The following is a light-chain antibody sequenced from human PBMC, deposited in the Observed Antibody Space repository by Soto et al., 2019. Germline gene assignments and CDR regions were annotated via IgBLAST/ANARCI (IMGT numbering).Light chain of an antibody. Sequence: DIVMTQSPATLSVSLGEKVTLSCRASQSVSSSLACYQQKPGQAPRLLIYGASTRSTAIPARFSGSGSGTEFTLTISSLHSEDFAVYHCQQYNDRPRTFGQGTKV. V-gene: IGKV3-15*01. CDR2: GAS. CDR3: QQYNDRPRT. CDR1: QSVSSS. J-gene: IGKJ1*01.